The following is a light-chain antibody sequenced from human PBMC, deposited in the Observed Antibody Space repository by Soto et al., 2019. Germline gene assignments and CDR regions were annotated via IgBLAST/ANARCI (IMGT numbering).Light chain of an antibody. Sequence: QSALTQPASVFGSPGQSITISCTGTSSDVGGYNSVSWYRQDPGKAPKLMIYDVTNRPSGVSNRFSGSKSGNTASLTISGLQAEDEADYYCSSFTSDITYVFGTGTKLTVL. CDR3: SSFTSDITYV. V-gene: IGLV2-14*01. J-gene: IGLJ1*01. CDR1: SSDVGGYNS. CDR2: DVT.